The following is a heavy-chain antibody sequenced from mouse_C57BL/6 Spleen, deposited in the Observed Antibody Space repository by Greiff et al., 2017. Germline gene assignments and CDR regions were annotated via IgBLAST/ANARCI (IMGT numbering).Heavy chain of an antibody. CDR2: IRNKANGYTT. CDR1: GFTFTDYY. CDR3: ARLYGNYVWYFDV. D-gene: IGHD2-1*01. Sequence: EVMLVESGGGLVQPGGSLSLSCAASGFTFTDYYMSWVRQPPGKALEWLGFIRNKANGYTTEYSASVKGRFTISRDNSQSILYLQMNALIAEDSATYYCARLYGNYVWYFDVWGTGTTVTVSS. J-gene: IGHJ1*03. V-gene: IGHV7-3*01.